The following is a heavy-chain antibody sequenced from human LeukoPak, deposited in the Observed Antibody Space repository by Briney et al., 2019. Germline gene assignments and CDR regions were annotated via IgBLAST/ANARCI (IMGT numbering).Heavy chain of an antibody. D-gene: IGHD2-2*01. V-gene: IGHV3-21*01. CDR1: GFTFSSYS. CDR3: ARESVVVPAANYYGMDV. CDR2: ISSSSSYI. J-gene: IGHJ6*04. Sequence: GGSLRLSCAASGFTFSSYSMNWVRQAPRKGLEWVSSISSSSSYIYYADSVKGRFTISRDNAKNSLYLQMNSLRAEDTAVYYCARESVVVPAANYYGMDVWGKGTTVTVSS.